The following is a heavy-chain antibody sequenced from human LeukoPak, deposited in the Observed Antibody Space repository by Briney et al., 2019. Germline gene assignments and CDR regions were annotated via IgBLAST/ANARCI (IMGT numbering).Heavy chain of an antibody. V-gene: IGHV4-4*02. CDR3: ARHKGLNHLVPMDY. D-gene: IGHD6-13*01. J-gene: IGHJ4*02. CDR1: VGSISSGNW. CDR2: IYHNGTL. Sequence: KPSGTLSLTCAVSVGSISSGNWWTWVRQSPGKGLEWIGEIYHNGTLNYNPSLKSRVTISADSFKNHFSLKLTSVTAADTAVYYCARHKGLNHLVPMDYWGQGTLVTVSS.